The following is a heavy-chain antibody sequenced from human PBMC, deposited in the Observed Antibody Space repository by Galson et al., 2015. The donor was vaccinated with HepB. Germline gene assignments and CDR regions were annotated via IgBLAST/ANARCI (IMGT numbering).Heavy chain of an antibody. CDR1: GFTFSSYA. CDR3: ARADCSSTSCYGYWDYYYYYGMDV. CDR2: ISSNGGST. Sequence: SLRLSCAASGFTFSSYAMHWVRQAPGKGLEYVSAISSNGGSTYYANSVKGRFTISRDNSKNTLYLQMGSLRAEDMAVYYCARADCSSTSCYGYWDYYYYYGMDVWGQGTTVTVSS. J-gene: IGHJ6*02. V-gene: IGHV3-64*01. D-gene: IGHD2-2*01.